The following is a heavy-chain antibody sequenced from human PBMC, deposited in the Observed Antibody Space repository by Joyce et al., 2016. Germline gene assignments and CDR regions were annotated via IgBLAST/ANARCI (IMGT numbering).Heavy chain of an antibody. V-gene: IGHV3-7*03. CDR3: TRGADV. CDR1: GFIFNNYW. Sequence: EVQLVGSGGGLVQPGESLRLSCSASGFIFNNYWMNWVRQAPGKGLEWVANISPDGSANYYVYSVRGRFTISRDNAKNSLSLQMNSLRVEDTAVYYCTRGADVWAQGVTVIVSS. J-gene: IGHJ6*02. CDR2: ISPDGSAN.